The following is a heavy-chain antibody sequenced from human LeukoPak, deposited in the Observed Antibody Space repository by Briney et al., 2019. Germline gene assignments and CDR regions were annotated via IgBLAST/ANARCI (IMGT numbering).Heavy chain of an antibody. Sequence: PSETLSLTCTVSGYSISSGYYWGWIRQPPGKGLEWIGSIYHSGSTYYNPSLKSRVTISVDTSKNQFSLKLSSVTAADTAVYYCARATKVLPHDWFDPWGQGTLVTVSS. D-gene: IGHD2/OR15-2a*01. CDR2: IYHSGST. CDR1: GYSISSGYY. J-gene: IGHJ5*02. V-gene: IGHV4-38-2*02. CDR3: ARATKVLPHDWFDP.